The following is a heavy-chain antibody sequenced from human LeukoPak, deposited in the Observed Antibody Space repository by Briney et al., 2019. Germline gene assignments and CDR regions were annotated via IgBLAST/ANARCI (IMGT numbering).Heavy chain of an antibody. CDR1: GGSLSGYY. Sequence: PSETLSLTCAVYGGSLSGYYWSWIRQPPGKGLEWIGEINHSGSTNYNPSLKSRVTISVDTSKNQFSLKLSSVTAADTAVYYCARLPYYDFWSGYYSGVKKYYFDYWGQGTLVTVSS. D-gene: IGHD3-3*01. CDR2: INHSGST. V-gene: IGHV4-34*01. CDR3: ARLPYYDFWSGYYSGVKKYYFDY. J-gene: IGHJ4*02.